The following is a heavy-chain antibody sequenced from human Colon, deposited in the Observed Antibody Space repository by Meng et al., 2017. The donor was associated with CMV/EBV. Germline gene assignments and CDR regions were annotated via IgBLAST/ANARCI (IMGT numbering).Heavy chain of an antibody. V-gene: IGHV3-21*01. CDR2: ISTVSGFM. CDR3: ARDSNDYSDYAHWFDA. J-gene: IGHJ5*02. CDR1: GFTLSTYG. Sequence: GESLKISCVASGFTLSTYGMNWVHQAPGKGLEWVSSISTVSGFMYYADSVRGRFTISRDNAKNLVYLQMNSLRAEDTAVYYCARDSNDYSDYAHWFDAWGQGTLVTVSS. D-gene: IGHD5-12*01.